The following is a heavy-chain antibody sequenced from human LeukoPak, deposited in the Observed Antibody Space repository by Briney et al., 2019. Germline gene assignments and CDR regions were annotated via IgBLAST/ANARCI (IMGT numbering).Heavy chain of an antibody. V-gene: IGHV1-69*04. Sequence: SVKVSCKASGGTFSNYAISWVRQAPGQGLEWMGRFIPILDIPNYAERFQGRVTITADKSTSTAYMELSSLRSEDTAVYYCASPYSPYYYYGMDVWGQGTTVTVSS. D-gene: IGHD2-15*01. J-gene: IGHJ6*02. CDR2: FIPILDIP. CDR1: GGTFSNYA. CDR3: ASPYSPYYYYGMDV.